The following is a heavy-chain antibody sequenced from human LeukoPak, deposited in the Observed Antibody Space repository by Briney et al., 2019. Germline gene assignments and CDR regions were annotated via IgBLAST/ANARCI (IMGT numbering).Heavy chain of an antibody. CDR1: GYTFTGYY. J-gene: IGHJ3*02. Sequence: ASVKVSCRASGYTFTGYYMHWVRQAPGQGLEWMGWINPNSGGTNYAQKFQGWVTMTSDTSISTAYMELSRLRSDDTAVYYCARVSWTYGGAFDIWGQGTMVTVSS. CDR3: ARVSWTYGGAFDI. V-gene: IGHV1-2*04. CDR2: INPNSGGT. D-gene: IGHD4/OR15-4a*01.